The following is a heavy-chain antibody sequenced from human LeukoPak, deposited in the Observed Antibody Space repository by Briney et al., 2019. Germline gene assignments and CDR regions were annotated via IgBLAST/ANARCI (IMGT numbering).Heavy chain of an antibody. V-gene: IGHV3-9*01. CDR1: GFTFDDYA. CDR3: AKSSWLGPFDY. D-gene: IGHD6-19*01. CDR2: ISRNSGSI. J-gene: IGHJ4*02. Sequence: GRSLRLSCAASGFTFDDYAMHWVRQAPGKGLEWVSGISRNSGSIGYADSVKGRFTISRDNAKNSLYLQMNSLRAEDTALYYCAKSSWLGPFDYWGQGTLVTVSS.